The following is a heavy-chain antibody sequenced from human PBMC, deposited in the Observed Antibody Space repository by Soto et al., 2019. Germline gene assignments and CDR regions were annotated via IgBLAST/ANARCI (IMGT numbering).Heavy chain of an antibody. Sequence: QGQLVQSGVEVKKPGASVKVSCTASGNTFTIFGVTWVRQAPRQGLEWMGWISPYTDDPSYAQKFQGRVTMTIDTSTSTAYLDLRSLTSDDTAVYYCARVIPGAEAWFHPWGQGTLVTVSS. D-gene: IGHD2-2*01. CDR2: ISPYTDDP. J-gene: IGHJ5*02. CDR3: ARVIPGAEAWFHP. V-gene: IGHV1-18*01. CDR1: GNTFTIFG.